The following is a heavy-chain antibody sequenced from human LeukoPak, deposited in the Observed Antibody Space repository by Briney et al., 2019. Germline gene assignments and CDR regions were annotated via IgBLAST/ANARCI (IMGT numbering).Heavy chain of an antibody. Sequence: SVKLSFKSSGYTCTSYDINWVRHATGQGLEWKGWMNPNSGNTGYAQKFQSRVTMTRNTSISTPYIELRSLRSQDTVVYYCATQPYRSSSDNGFDYWGQGTLVTVSS. V-gene: IGHV1-8*01. D-gene: IGHD6-6*01. CDR1: GYTCTSYD. CDR2: MNPNSGNT. J-gene: IGHJ4*02. CDR3: ATQPYRSSSDNGFDY.